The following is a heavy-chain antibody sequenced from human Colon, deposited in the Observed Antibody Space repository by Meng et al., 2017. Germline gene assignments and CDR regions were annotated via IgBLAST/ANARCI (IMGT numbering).Heavy chain of an antibody. Sequence: QVQLVQSGSELKKPGASVRISCKASGYTFNTYGMNWVRQAPGQGLEWMGWINTNTGKPTYAQGLTGRFVFSLDTSVSTAYLQISSLKAEDTAVYYCARDSEAADYWGQGTLVTVSS. CDR3: ARDSEAADY. D-gene: IGHD6-25*01. V-gene: IGHV7-4-1*02. CDR1: GYTFNTYG. CDR2: INTNTGKP. J-gene: IGHJ4*02.